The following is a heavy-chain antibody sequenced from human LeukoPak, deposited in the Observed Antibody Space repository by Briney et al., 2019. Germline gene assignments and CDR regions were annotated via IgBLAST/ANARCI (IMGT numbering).Heavy chain of an antibody. J-gene: IGHJ4*02. D-gene: IGHD6-19*01. Sequence: GASVKVSCKASGYTFSAYYIHWVRKAPGQGLESVGFINPTSGGTNYAQKFQGRITMTTDTSISAAHMALNRLTSDDTAIYYCARDYSSAWYYDFWGQGTLVTVSS. CDR2: INPTSGGT. V-gene: IGHV1-2*02. CDR1: GYTFSAYY. CDR3: ARDYSSAWYYDF.